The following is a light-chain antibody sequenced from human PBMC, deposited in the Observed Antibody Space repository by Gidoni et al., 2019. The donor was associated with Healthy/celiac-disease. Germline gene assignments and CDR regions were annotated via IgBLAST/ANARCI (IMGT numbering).Light chain of an antibody. CDR1: QSISSW. J-gene: IGKJ1*01. Sequence: DIQMTQSPSTLSAAVGDRVTITCRASQSISSWWAWYQQKPGRAPKLLIYKASSLERGVPSRFSGSGSGTEFTLTIRSLPPDDFATYYCQPYNRYSTTFGQGTKVEIK. CDR2: KAS. CDR3: QPYNRYSTT. V-gene: IGKV1-5*03.